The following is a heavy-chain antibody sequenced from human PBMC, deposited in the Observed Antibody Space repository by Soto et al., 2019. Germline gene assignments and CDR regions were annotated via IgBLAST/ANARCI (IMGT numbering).Heavy chain of an antibody. CDR2: IYWDDDK. Sequence: QITLKESGPTLVKPTQTLTLTCTFSGFSLSTTGVGVGWIRQPPGKALEWLALIYWDDDKLYNPSLKSRLTITTDTAKNQGVLTITNMDPVDTATYYCVQSRCGGDCLQSYSSHSYYGLDVWGQGTTVTVSS. J-gene: IGHJ6*02. CDR3: VQSRCGGDCLQSYSSHSYYGLDV. D-gene: IGHD2-21*01. CDR1: GFSLSTTGVG. V-gene: IGHV2-5*02.